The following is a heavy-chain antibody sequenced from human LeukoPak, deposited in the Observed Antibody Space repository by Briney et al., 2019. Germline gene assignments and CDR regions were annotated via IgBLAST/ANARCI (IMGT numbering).Heavy chain of an antibody. CDR2: IDPRTGDT. J-gene: IGHJ4*02. Sequence: ASVKVSCKAFGYSFIVYYIHWVRQAPGQGLEWLGWIDPRTGDTNYAQNFQGILTMTRDTSVSTAYMELSRLTSDDTAVYYCARDWELRWSQGAFDYWGQGSLVTVSS. V-gene: IGHV1-2*02. CDR3: ARDWELRWSQGAFDY. CDR1: GYSFIVYY. D-gene: IGHD3-10*01.